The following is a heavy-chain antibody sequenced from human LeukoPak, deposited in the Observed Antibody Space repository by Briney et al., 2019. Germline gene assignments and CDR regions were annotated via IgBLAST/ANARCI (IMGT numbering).Heavy chain of an antibody. D-gene: IGHD6-13*01. CDR3: ARVIGGSTWFCWFDP. CDR2: ISYTGSP. V-gene: IGHV4-39*07. J-gene: IGHJ5*02. Sequence: SETLSLTCTVAGDPVSSANYYWGWLRHSPGTGLEWIGRISYTGSPYNNPSPKSRVTISIDKPNHQFSLKVTSVTAADTAVYYCARVIGGSTWFCWFDPWGQGTLVTVSS. CDR1: GDPVSSANYY.